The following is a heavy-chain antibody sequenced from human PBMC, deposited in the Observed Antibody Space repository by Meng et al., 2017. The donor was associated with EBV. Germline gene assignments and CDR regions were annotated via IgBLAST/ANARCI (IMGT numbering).Heavy chain of an antibody. V-gene: IGHV2-5*02. CDR3: AHIIAARPFDY. CDR1: GFSLSTRGVG. J-gene: IGHJ4*02. D-gene: IGHD6-6*01. CDR2: IYWDDDK. Sequence: QITLKESGPTLVKPPRTLTLTCTFSGFSLSTRGVGVGWIRQPPGKALEWLALIYWDDDKRYSPSLKSRLTITKDTSKNQVVLTMTNMDPVDAATYYCAHIIAARPFDYWGQGTLVTVSS.